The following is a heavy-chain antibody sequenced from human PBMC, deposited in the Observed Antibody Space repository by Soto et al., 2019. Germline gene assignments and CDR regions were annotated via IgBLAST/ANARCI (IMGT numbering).Heavy chain of an antibody. J-gene: IGHJ4*02. Sequence: EVQLLESGGGLVQPGGSLRLSCAASGFTFSSYAMSWVRQAPGKGLEWVSAISGSGGSTYYADSVKGRFTISRDNSKNTLYLQMNSLGAEDTAVYYCAKVVYYDFWSGLGYFDYWGQGTLVTVSS. CDR2: ISGSGGST. V-gene: IGHV3-23*01. D-gene: IGHD3-3*01. CDR1: GFTFSSYA. CDR3: AKVVYYDFWSGLGYFDY.